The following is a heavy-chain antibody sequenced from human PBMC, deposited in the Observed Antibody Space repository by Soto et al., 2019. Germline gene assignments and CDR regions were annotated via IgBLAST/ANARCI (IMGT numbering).Heavy chain of an antibody. V-gene: IGHV4-4*02. CDR3: ARDTGIVGANSYYYGMDV. D-gene: IGHD1-26*01. CDR1: GGSISSSNW. Sequence: QVQLQESGPGLVKPSGTLSLTCAVSGGSISSSNWWSWVRQPPGKGLEWIGEIYNSGSTNYNPSLKSRVTISVDKSKNQFSLKLSSVTAADTAVYYCARDTGIVGANSYYYGMDVWGQGTTVTVSS. J-gene: IGHJ6*02. CDR2: IYNSGST.